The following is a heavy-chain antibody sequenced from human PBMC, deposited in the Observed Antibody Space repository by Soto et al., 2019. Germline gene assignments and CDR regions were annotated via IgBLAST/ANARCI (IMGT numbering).Heavy chain of an antibody. CDR1: GGSFSGYY. J-gene: IGHJ5*02. CDR2: INHSGST. Sequence: PSETLSLTCAVYGGSFSGYYWSWIRQPPGKGLEWIGEINHSGSTNYNPSLKSRVTISVDTSKNQFSLKLSSVTAADTAVYYCARARIKDIVVVPAAICNWFDPWGQGTLVTVSS. D-gene: IGHD2-2*01. V-gene: IGHV4-34*01. CDR3: ARARIKDIVVVPAAICNWFDP.